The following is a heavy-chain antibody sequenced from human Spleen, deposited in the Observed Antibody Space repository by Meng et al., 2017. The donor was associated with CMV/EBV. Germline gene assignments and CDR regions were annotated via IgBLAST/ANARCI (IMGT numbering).Heavy chain of an antibody. D-gene: IGHD1/OR15-1a*01. Sequence: SETLSLTCTVSGGSITSNSNYWGWVRQPPGKGLEWIGRIYYTGSTQYNPSLKSRVTISIDTSKSQFSLKLTSVTAADTAVYYCVRLRREHLARGVLDYWGQGTPVTVSS. CDR2: IYYTGST. V-gene: IGHV4-39*07. CDR3: VRLRREHLARGVLDY. J-gene: IGHJ4*02. CDR1: GGSITSNSNY.